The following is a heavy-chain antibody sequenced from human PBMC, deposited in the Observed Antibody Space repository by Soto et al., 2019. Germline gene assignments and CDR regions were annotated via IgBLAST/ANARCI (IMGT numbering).Heavy chain of an antibody. CDR1: GGTFSSYT. Sequence: QVPLVQSGAEVKKPGSSVKVSCKASGGTFSSYTISWVRQAPGQGLEWKGRIIPILGIANYTQKFQGRVTITADKSTSTAYMELSSLRSEDTAVYYCVREYCSSTSCPYDPWGQGTLVTVSS. CDR3: VREYCSSTSCPYDP. J-gene: IGHJ5*02. CDR2: IIPILGIA. V-gene: IGHV1-69*02. D-gene: IGHD2-2*01.